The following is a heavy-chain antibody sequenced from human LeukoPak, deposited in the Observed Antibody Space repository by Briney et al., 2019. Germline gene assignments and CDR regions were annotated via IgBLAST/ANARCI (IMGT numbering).Heavy chain of an antibody. CDR3: ARGDSSGYYGDDY. D-gene: IGHD3-22*01. J-gene: IGHJ4*02. CDR2: IYYSSST. CDR1: GGSISSGGYS. Sequence: RSSETLSLTCTGSGGSISSGGYSWRWIRQQPGKGLEWIGYIYYSSSTYYNPSLKSRVTISVDTSKNQFSLELSSVTGADTAVYYCARGDSSGYYGDDYGGRGTLVTVSS. V-gene: IGHV4-31*03.